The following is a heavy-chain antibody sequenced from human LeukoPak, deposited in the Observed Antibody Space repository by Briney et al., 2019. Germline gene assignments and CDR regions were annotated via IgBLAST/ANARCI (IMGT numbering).Heavy chain of an antibody. CDR1: GFTFTRYD. D-gene: IGHD1-14*01. CDR3: VRDAEGAGISVNFWFDP. Sequence: GASVKVSCKASGFTFTRYDINWVRQASGQGLEWMGWMNPNNGNTGYAQKFQGRVTMTRDTYTSTAYMELRGLRPEDTAVYYCVRDAEGAGISVNFWFDPWGQGTLVTVPS. CDR2: MNPNNGNT. J-gene: IGHJ5*02. V-gene: IGHV1-8*01.